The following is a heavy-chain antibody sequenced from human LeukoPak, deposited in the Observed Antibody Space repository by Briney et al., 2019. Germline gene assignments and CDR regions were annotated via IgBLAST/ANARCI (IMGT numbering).Heavy chain of an antibody. J-gene: IGHJ5*02. CDR2: INHSGST. CDR1: GGSFSGYY. D-gene: IGHD4-23*01. Sequence: PSETLSLTCAVYGGSFSGYYWSWIRQPPGKGLEWIGVINHSGSTNYNPSLKSRVTISVDTSKNQFSLKLSSVTAADTAVYYCARGVPPTTVVTPGWFDPWGQGTLVTVSS. V-gene: IGHV4-34*01. CDR3: ARGVPPTTVVTPGWFDP.